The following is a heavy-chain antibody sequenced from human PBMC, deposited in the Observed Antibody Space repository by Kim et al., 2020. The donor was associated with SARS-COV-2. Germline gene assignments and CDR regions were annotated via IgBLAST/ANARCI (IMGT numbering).Heavy chain of an antibody. Sequence: YYNPSLKRRVTISVDTSKNQFSLKLSSVTAADTAVYYCARRLLASIGWFDPWGQGTLVTVSS. CDR3: ARRLLASIGWFDP. J-gene: IGHJ5*02. D-gene: IGHD2-15*01. V-gene: IGHV4-39*01.